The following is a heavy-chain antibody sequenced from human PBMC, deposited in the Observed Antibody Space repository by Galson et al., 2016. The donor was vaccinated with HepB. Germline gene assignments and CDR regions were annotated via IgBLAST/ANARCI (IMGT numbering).Heavy chain of an antibody. J-gene: IGHJ4*02. V-gene: IGHV3-33*01. Sequence: SLRLSCAASGFIFSGSGMPWVRQAPGKGLEWLAVIWYDGSQKYYIDSVKGRFTISRDNSKNMLYLEMNNLRDEDTAVYYCARDSGYNHFDYWGQGTLVTVSS. CDR1: GFIFSGSG. CDR3: ARDSGYNHFDY. D-gene: IGHD1-1*01. CDR2: IWYDGSQK.